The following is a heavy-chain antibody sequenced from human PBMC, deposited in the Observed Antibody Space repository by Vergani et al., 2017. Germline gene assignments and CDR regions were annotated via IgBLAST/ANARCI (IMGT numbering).Heavy chain of an antibody. J-gene: IGHJ4*02. V-gene: IGHV3-30*02. D-gene: IGHD6-13*01. CDR3: AKDLSVVEAADDF. CDR2: IRYDGSNK. CDR1: GFTFSGYG. Sequence: QVQLVESGGGVVQPGGSLRLSCAASGFTFSGYGMHWVRQAPGKGLEWVAFIRYDGSNKYYVDSVKGRFTISRDNSKNTVYLQMDDLRAEDTAVYYCAKDLSVVEAADDFRGQGTLVTVSS.